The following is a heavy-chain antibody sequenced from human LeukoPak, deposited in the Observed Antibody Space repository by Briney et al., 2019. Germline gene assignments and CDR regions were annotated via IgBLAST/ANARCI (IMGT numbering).Heavy chain of an antibody. CDR3: ARGWVETSSWEAYFDS. CDR1: GGTFSSYA. D-gene: IGHD6-13*01. J-gene: IGHJ4*02. CDR2: IMPIFGTA. V-gene: IGHV1-69*13. Sequence: SVKVSCKASGGTFSSYAISLVRQAPGQGLEGMGGIMPIFGTANYAQKFQGRATSTAHESTSTAYMELSSLRSEDTAVYYCARGWVETSSWEAYFDSWGQGTLVTVSS.